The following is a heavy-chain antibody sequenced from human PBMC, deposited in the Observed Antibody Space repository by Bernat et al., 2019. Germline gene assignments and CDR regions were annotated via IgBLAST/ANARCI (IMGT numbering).Heavy chain of an antibody. CDR1: GFTFSSYA. J-gene: IGHJ4*02. Sequence: QVQLVESGGGVVLPGRSLRLSCAASGFTFSSYAMHWVRQAPGKGLEWVAVISYDGSNKYYADSVKGRFTISRDNSKNTLYLQMNSLRAEDTAVYYCARARYYYDSSGYYYYFDYWGQGTLVTVSS. V-gene: IGHV3-30-3*01. D-gene: IGHD3-22*01. CDR3: ARARYYYDSSGYYYYFDY. CDR2: ISYDGSNK.